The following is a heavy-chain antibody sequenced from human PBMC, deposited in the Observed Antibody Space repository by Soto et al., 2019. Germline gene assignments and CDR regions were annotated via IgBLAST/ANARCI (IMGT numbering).Heavy chain of an antibody. D-gene: IGHD3-16*02. Sequence: GGSLRLSCVVSGLTFNEYCMSWIRQAPGKGLEWIAYISTGSLNMYYADSVKGRFTISRDNAKNSMYLEMNNLRGDDTAVYYCEGMTIVPLYFDHWGQGTVVTVSS. CDR1: GLTFNEYC. CDR3: EGMTIVPLYFDH. CDR2: ISTGSLNM. V-gene: IGHV3-11*01. J-gene: IGHJ4*02.